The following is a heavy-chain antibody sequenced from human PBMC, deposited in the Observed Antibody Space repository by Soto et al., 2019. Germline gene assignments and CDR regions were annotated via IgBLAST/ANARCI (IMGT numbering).Heavy chain of an antibody. V-gene: IGHV5-51*01. D-gene: IGHD6-13*01. CDR3: ARTYSSSWPHYYYYGMDV. Sequence: GESLKISCKGSGYSFTSYWIGWVRQMPGKGLEWMGIIYPGDSDTRYSPSFQGQVTISAGKSISTAYLQWSSLKASDTAMYYCARTYSSSWPHYYYYGMDVWGQGTTVTVSS. J-gene: IGHJ6*02. CDR1: GYSFTSYW. CDR2: IYPGDSDT.